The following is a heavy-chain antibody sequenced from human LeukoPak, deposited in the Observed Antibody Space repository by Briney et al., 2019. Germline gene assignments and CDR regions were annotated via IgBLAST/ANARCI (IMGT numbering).Heavy chain of an antibody. D-gene: IGHD3-16*01. CDR3: ARSDAGPLWGEPNEAFDI. CDR1: GGSISSGSYY. CDR2: IYTSGST. Sequence: SQTLSLTCTVSGGSISSGSYYWSWIRQPAGKGLEWIGRIYTSGSTNYNPSLKSRVTISVDTSKNQFSLKLSSVTAADTAVYYCARSDAGPLWGEPNEAFDIWGQGTMVTVSS. J-gene: IGHJ3*02. V-gene: IGHV4-61*02.